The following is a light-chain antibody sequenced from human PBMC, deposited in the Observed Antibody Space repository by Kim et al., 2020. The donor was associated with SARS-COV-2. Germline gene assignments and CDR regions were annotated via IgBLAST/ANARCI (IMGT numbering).Light chain of an antibody. V-gene: IGKV1-5*01. CDR3: QQYSTFSYN. CDR1: QSISRW. CDR2: DAS. J-gene: IGKJ2*01. Sequence: SASVGDRVSLTSRGSQSISRWLAWYQQKPGKAPKRLIYDASSLESEVPSRISGSGSGTEFTLTISSLQPDEFATYYCQQYSTFSYNIGQGTGLEI.